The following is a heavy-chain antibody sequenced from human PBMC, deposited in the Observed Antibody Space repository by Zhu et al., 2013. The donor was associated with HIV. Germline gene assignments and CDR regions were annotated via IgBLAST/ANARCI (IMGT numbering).Heavy chain of an antibody. CDR1: GFTFTSSA. J-gene: IGHJ6*02. Sequence: QMQLVQSGPEVKKPGTSVKVSCKASGFTFTSSAVQWVRQARGQRLEWIGWIVVGSGNTNYAQKFQERVTITRDMSTSTAYMELSSLRSEDTAVYYCAADRPKVVTPFYYYGMDVWGQGTTVTVSS. CDR2: IVVGSGNT. CDR3: AADRPKVVTPFYYYGMDV. V-gene: IGHV1-58*01. D-gene: IGHD2-15*01.